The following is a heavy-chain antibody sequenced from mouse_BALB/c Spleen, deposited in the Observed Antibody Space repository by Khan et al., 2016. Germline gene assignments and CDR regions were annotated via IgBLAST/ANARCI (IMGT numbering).Heavy chain of an antibody. V-gene: IGHV2-6-5*01. D-gene: IGHD3-3*01. CDR1: GFSLTDYG. Sequence: QVQLKESGPGLVAPSQSLSITCTVSGFSLTDYGLSWIRQPPGKSLEWLGVIWGGGSTYYYSALKSRLSISKDNSKSQVFLKMNSLKTDDTAMYYCAKQGLRYYAMDYWGQGTSVTVSS. CDR3: AKQGLRYYAMDY. CDR2: IWGGGST. J-gene: IGHJ4*01.